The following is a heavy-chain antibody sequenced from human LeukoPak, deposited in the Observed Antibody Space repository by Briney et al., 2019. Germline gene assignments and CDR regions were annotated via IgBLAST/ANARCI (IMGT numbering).Heavy chain of an antibody. Sequence: ASVKVSCKASGYTYTSYGISWVRQAPGQGLEWMGWISAGNGKTKYAPSVQDRVSMTTDTSTSTAYMEMRSVRSDDTALYYCARDLLSAGSWGIYEYWGQGTLVTVST. J-gene: IGHJ4*02. CDR2: ISAGNGKT. CDR1: GYTYTSYG. D-gene: IGHD3-16*01. V-gene: IGHV1-18*01. CDR3: ARDLLSAGSWGIYEY.